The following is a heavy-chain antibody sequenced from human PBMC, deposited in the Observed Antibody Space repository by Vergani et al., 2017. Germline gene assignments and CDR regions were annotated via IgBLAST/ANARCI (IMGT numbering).Heavy chain of an antibody. D-gene: IGHD3-9*01. CDR3: ARDHPYYDILTGHTPSGXFDY. V-gene: IGHV4-59*01. J-gene: IGHJ4*02. CDR2: IYYSGST. Sequence: QVQLQESGPGLVKPSETLSLTCTVSGGSISSYYWSWIRQPPGKGLEWIGYIYYSGSTNYNPSLKSRVTISVDTSKNQFSLKLSSVTAADTAVYYCARDHPYYDILTGHTPSGXFDYWGQGTLVTVSS. CDR1: GGSISSYY.